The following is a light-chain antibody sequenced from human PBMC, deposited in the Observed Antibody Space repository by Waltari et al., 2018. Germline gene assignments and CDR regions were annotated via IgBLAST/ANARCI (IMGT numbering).Light chain of an antibody. CDR2: GEN. J-gene: IGLJ2*01. CDR3: NSRDSSGNVV. Sequence: SSELTQDPAVSVALGQTVRITCQGDGLRDYYASWYQQKAGQAPVLVIHGENNRPSGIPDRFSGSSSGNTASLTITGAQAGDEADYYCNSRDSSGNVVFGAGTKLTVL. V-gene: IGLV3-19*01. CDR1: GLRDYY.